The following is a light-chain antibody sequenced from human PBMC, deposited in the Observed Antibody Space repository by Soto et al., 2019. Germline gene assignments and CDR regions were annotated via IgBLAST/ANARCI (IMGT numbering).Light chain of an antibody. J-gene: IGLJ1*01. CDR2: ANS. CDR3: QSYDSSLSGFYV. CDR1: SSNIGAGYE. Sequence: QSVLTQPPSVSGAPGQRVTISCTGSSSNIGAGYEIHWYQQLPGTAPKLLIYANSDRPSGVPDRFSGSRSGTSASLAITGLQAEDEADYYCQSYDSSLSGFYVFGTGTKVTVL. V-gene: IGLV1-40*01.